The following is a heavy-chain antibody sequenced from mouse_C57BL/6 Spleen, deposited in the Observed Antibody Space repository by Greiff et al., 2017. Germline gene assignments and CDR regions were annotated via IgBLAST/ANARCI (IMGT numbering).Heavy chain of an antibody. V-gene: IGHV1-19*01. CDR1: GYTFTDYY. J-gene: IGHJ2*01. CDR2: INPYNGGT. D-gene: IGHD1-1*01. Sequence: VQLQQSGPVLVKPGASVKMSCKASGYTFTDYYMNWVKQSHGKSLEWIGVINPYNGGTSYNQKFKGKATLTVDKSSSTAYMELNSLTSEDSAVYYCARGDYGSSSDYWGQGTTLTVSS. CDR3: ARGDYGSSSDY.